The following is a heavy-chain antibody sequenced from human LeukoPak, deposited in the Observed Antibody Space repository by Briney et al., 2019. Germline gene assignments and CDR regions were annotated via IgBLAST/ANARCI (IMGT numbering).Heavy chain of an antibody. J-gene: IGHJ6*03. CDR1: GYTFTGYY. V-gene: IGHV1-2*02. CDR2: INPNSGGT. D-gene: IGHD1-1*01. Sequence: GASVKVSCKASGYTFTGYYMHWVRQAPGQGLEWMGWINPNSGGTNYAQKFQGRVTMTRDTSISTAYMELSRLRSDDTAVYYCASGIRQEDYYYYYMDVWGKGTTVTVSS. CDR3: ASGIRQEDYYYYYMDV.